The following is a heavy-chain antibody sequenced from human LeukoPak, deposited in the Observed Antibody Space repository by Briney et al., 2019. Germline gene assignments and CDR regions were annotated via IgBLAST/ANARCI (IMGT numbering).Heavy chain of an antibody. CDR2: ISSSSSYI. J-gene: IGHJ4*02. CDR3: ARDYVWGSYRYNFDY. Sequence: GSLRLSCAASGFSFSSYTMNWVRQAPGKGLEWVSIISSSSSYIYYADSVKGRFTISRDNAKNALYLQMNSLRAEDTAVYYCARDYVWGSYRYNFDYWGQGTVVTVSS. CDR1: GFSFSSYT. V-gene: IGHV3-21*01. D-gene: IGHD3-16*02.